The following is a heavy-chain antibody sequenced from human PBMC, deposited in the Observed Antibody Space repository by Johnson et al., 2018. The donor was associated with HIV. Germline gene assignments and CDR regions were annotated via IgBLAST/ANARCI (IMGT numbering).Heavy chain of an antibody. Sequence: EVQLVESGGGLVQPGGSLRLSCAASGFTFSSYAMHWVRQAPGKGLEYVSAISSNGGSTYYAYSVKGRFTISRDNSNNTLYLQMNSLRAEDTAIYYCAKGLWGGTYPHDANDIWGQGTKVTVSS. CDR1: GFTFSSYA. CDR2: ISSNGGST. V-gene: IGHV3-64*01. J-gene: IGHJ3*02. D-gene: IGHD1-26*01. CDR3: AKGLWGGTYPHDANDI.